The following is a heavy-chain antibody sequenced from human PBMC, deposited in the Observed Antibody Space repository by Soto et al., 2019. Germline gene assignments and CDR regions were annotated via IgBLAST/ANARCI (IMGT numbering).Heavy chain of an antibody. J-gene: IGHJ5*02. CDR1: GGSISSGGYH. CDR3: SRASTNGVFYLFDP. CDR2: IYHSGST. D-gene: IGHD2-8*01. V-gene: IGHV4-30-2*01. Sequence: SETLSLTCAVSGGSISSGGYHWSWTRQPPGKGLEWIGYIYHSGSTYYNRSLKSRVTISVDRSKNQSSLKLSSVTAADTAVYYCSRASTNGVFYLFDPWGQVTLVTVSS.